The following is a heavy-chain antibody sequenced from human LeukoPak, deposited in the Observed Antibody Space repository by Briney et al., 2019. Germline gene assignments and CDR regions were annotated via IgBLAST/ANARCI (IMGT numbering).Heavy chain of an antibody. Sequence: SVKVSCKASGGIFNNYGISWVRQAPGQGLEWMGGIIPIFGTSYYAQNFYVRVKITADKSTSTAYMELSRLRSEDTAVYYCASSNIAVAVPTYIDYWGQGTLVTVSS. D-gene: IGHD6-19*01. CDR3: ASSNIAVAVPTYIDY. CDR2: IIPIFGTS. CDR1: GGIFNNYG. V-gene: IGHV1-69*06. J-gene: IGHJ4*02.